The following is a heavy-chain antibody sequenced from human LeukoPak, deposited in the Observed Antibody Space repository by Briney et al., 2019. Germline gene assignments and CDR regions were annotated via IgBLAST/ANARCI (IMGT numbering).Heavy chain of an antibody. CDR2: LYPAYSDT. V-gene: IGHV5-51*01. D-gene: IGHD3-22*01. CDR1: GYSLPYFW. J-gene: IGHJ5*02. Sequence: TGGALKTPCNGPGYSLPYFWFGLVRPGPGECLGSIGLLYPAYSDTRYSPSFQGQVTISADKSISSAFKQWSRLKASDTAMYYCARLGSYDSSGYYYFSWFDPWVQGTLVAVSS. CDR3: ARLGSYDSSGYYYFSWFDP.